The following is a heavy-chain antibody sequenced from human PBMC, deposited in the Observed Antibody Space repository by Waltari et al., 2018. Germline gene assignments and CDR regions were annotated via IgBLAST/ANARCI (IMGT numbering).Heavy chain of an antibody. J-gene: IGHJ6*03. CDR3: ARERGYNRRYYYYYMDV. CDR2: INHSGST. Sequence: QVQLQQWGAGLLKPSETLSLTCAVYGGSFSGYYWSWIRQPPGKGLEWIGEINHSGSTNDNPSLKSRVTISVDTSKNQFSLKLSSVTAADTAVYYCARERGYNRRYYYYYMDVWGKGTTVTVSS. V-gene: IGHV4-34*01. D-gene: IGHD5-18*01. CDR1: GGSFSGYY.